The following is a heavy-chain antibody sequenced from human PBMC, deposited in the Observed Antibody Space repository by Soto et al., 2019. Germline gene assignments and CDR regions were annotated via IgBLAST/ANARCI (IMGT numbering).Heavy chain of an antibody. Sequence: EVQLLESGGGLVQPGGSLRLSCAASGFTFSSYAMSWVRQAPGKGLEWVSAISGSGGSTYYADSVKGRFTISRDNSKNTLYLQMTSLRAEDTAVYYCSKGPLSGSYGPDYWGQGTLVTVSS. CDR3: SKGPLSGSYGPDY. V-gene: IGHV3-23*01. J-gene: IGHJ4*02. D-gene: IGHD1-26*01. CDR2: ISGSGGST. CDR1: GFTFSSYA.